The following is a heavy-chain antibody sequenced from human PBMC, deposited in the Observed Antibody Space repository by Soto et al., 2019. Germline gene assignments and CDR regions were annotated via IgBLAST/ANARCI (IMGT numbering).Heavy chain of an antibody. V-gene: IGHV3-33*01. Sequence: QVQLVESGGGVVQPGRSLRLSCAASGFTFSSNGMHRVRQAPGKWLEWVAVIWYDGSNKYYADSVKGRFTISRDNSKNTSYLQLNSLRAEDTAVYYCASEYCSGGSCYYYGMDVWGQGTTVTVSS. J-gene: IGHJ6*02. D-gene: IGHD2-15*01. CDR1: GFTFSSNG. CDR3: ASEYCSGGSCYYYGMDV. CDR2: IWYDGSNK.